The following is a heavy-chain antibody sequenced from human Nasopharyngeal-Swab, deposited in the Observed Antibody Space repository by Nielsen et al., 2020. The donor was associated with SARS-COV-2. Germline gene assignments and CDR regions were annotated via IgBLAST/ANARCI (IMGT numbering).Heavy chain of an antibody. CDR1: GGSISSYY. V-gene: IGHV4-59*08. D-gene: IGHD3-10*02. J-gene: IGHJ3*02. CDR3: ARQDYVRAFDI. CDR2: IYYSGST. Sequence: SETLSLTCTVSGGSISSYYWSWIRQPPGKGLEWIGYIYYSGSTNYNPSLKSRVTISVDTSKNQFSLKLSSVTAADTAVYHCARQDYVRAFDIWGQGTMVTVSS.